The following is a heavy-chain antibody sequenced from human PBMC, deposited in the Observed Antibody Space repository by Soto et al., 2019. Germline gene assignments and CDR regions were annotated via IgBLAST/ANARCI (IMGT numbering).Heavy chain of an antibody. CDR1: GYSFTSYW. D-gene: IGHD6-13*01. CDR2: IDPSDSYT. CDR3: ARQSRIAAAGTIGWFDP. V-gene: IGHV5-10-1*01. Sequence: GESLKISCKGSGYSFTSYWISWVRQMPGKGLEWMGRIDPSDSYTNYSPSFQGPVTISADKSISTAYLQWSSLKASDTAMYYCARQSRIAAAGTIGWFDPWGQGTLVTVSS. J-gene: IGHJ5*02.